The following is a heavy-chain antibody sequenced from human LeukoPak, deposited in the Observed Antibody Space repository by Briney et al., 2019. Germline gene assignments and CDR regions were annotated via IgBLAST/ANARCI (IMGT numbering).Heavy chain of an antibody. D-gene: IGHD6-13*01. Sequence: SETLSLTCTVSGGSFSSHYWSWIRQPAGKGLEWIGRIYTSGSTNYNSSLKSRVSISVDTSKNQFSLKLSSVTAADTAVYYCARVSSSWYQDWYFDLWGRGTLVTVPS. CDR2: IYTSGST. CDR3: ARVSSSWYQDWYFDL. CDR1: GGSFSSHY. V-gene: IGHV4-4*07. J-gene: IGHJ2*01.